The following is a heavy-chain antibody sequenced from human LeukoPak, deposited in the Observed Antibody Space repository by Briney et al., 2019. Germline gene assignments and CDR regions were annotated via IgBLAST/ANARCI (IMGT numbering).Heavy chain of an antibody. CDR2: ISSRTSDT. CDR1: GFTFSDYY. CDR3: TRVGSSGSVDY. D-gene: IGHD1-1*01. V-gene: IGHV3-11*06. Sequence: GGSLRLSCAASGFTFSDYYMSWIRQAPGKGLEWVSYISSRTSDTNYVDSVKGRFPISRDNAKNSLYLQMNSLRAEDTAVCYCTRVGSSGSVDYWGQGTLVTVSS. J-gene: IGHJ4*02.